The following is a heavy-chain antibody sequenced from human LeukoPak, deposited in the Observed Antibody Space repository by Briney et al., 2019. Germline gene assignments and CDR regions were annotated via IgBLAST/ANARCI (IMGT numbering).Heavy chain of an antibody. J-gene: IGHJ4*02. CDR3: ARARPGYSGYDLDSPFDY. D-gene: IGHD5-12*01. Sequence: ASVKVSCKASGGAFSSYAISWVRQAPGQGLEWMGWISAYNGNTNYAQKLQGRVTMTTDTSTSTAYMELRSLRSDDTAVYYCARARPGYSGYDLDSPFDYWGQGTLVTVSS. CDR1: GGAFSSYA. CDR2: ISAYNGNT. V-gene: IGHV1-18*01.